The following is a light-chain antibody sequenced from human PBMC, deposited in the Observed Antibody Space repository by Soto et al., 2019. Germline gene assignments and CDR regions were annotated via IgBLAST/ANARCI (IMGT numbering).Light chain of an antibody. CDR2: DAS. CDR3: QQSYSAPLT. CDR1: QSISSW. V-gene: IGKV1-5*01. Sequence: DIQMTQSPSTLSASVGYRFTITCRASQSISSWLAWYQQKPGKAPKLLIYDASSLESGVPSRFSGSESRTDFTLTISSLQPEDFATYYCQQSYSAPLTFGGGTTGDIK. J-gene: IGKJ4*01.